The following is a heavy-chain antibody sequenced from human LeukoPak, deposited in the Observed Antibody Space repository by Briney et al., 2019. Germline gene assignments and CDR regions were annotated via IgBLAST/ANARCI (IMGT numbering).Heavy chain of an antibody. J-gene: IGHJ4*02. CDR3: ARLPPYYDFWSGYYTDDY. V-gene: IGHV1-18*01. D-gene: IGHD3-3*01. Sequence: ASVKVSCKASGYTFTSYGISWVRQAPGQGLEWMGWISAYNGNTNYAQKLQGRVTMTTDTSTSTAYMELRSLRSDDTAVYYCARLPPYYDFWSGYYTDDYWGQGTLVTVSS. CDR1: GYTFTSYG. CDR2: ISAYNGNT.